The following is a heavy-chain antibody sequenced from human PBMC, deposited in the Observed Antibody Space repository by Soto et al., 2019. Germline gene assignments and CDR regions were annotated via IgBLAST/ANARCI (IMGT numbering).Heavy chain of an antibody. V-gene: IGHV1-69*06. CDR3: ARVSGYSSGWYYFDY. CDR2: IIPIFGTA. CDR1: GGTFSSYA. Sequence: SMKVSCKASGGTFSSYAISWVRQAPGQGLEWMGGIIPIFGTANYAQKFQGRVTITADKSTSTAYMELSSLRSEDTAVYYCARVSGYSSGWYYFDYWGQGTLVTVFS. J-gene: IGHJ4*02. D-gene: IGHD6-19*01.